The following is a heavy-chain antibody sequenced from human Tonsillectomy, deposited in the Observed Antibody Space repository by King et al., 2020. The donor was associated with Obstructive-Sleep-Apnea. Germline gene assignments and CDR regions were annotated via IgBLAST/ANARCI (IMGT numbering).Heavy chain of an antibody. V-gene: IGHV4-34*01. J-gene: IGHJ6*02. Sequence: VQLQQWGAGLLKPSETLSLTCAVYGGSFSNYYWSWIRQPPGKGLEWIGEINHSGSTNYNPSLKSRVTISVHTSRSQFSLKLYSVTAADRAVYYCARNSHSSSFPDYYYGVDVWGQGTTVTVSS. CDR2: INHSGST. CDR1: GGSFSNYY. D-gene: IGHD6-6*01. CDR3: ARNSHSSSFPDYYYGVDV.